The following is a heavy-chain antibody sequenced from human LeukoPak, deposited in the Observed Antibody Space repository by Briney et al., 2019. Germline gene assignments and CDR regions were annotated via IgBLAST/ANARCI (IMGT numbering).Heavy chain of an antibody. V-gene: IGHV1-2*02. D-gene: IGHD4-17*01. CDR3: ARSLNDYGDYGPGY. Sequence: ASVKVSCKASGYTFSDYYMHWVRQSPGQGLEWMGWINPNSGGANYAQKFQGRVTMTRDTSIRTVYMELSRLRSDDTAVYYCARSLNDYGDYGPGYWGQGTLVTVSS. CDR2: INPNSGGA. J-gene: IGHJ4*02. CDR1: GYTFSDYY.